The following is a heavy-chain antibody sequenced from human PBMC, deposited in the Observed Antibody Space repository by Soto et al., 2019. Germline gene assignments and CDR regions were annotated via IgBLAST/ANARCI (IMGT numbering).Heavy chain of an antibody. CDR1: EFPCRRYA. Sequence: WSVRLSFVVYEFPCRRYAIPWVHEAPGKGLEWVAVIQYDGSNKYYADSLKARLTISRYNYKNTLYLQMKSLRAEDTAVYYCERESYVGFGELLNAFDYWGQGTLVTVSS. D-gene: IGHD3-10*01. J-gene: IGHJ4*02. V-gene: IGHV3-30-3*01. CDR2: IQYDGSNK. CDR3: ERESYVGFGELLNAFDY.